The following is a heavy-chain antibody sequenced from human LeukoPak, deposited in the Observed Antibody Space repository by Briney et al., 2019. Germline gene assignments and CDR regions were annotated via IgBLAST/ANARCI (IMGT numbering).Heavy chain of an antibody. J-gene: IGHJ4*02. CDR2: ISGSTSST. Sequence: GGSLGLSCAASGFTFSNYAMGWVRQAPGKGLEWLEWVSTISGSTSSTYYADSVKGRFTISRDNSKNTLYLQMNSLRGEDTAVYYCTRDRGRYCTGTSCQSVVDYWGQGTLVTVSS. V-gene: IGHV3-23*01. CDR3: TRDRGRYCTGTSCQSVVDY. D-gene: IGHD2-2*01. CDR1: GFTFSNYA.